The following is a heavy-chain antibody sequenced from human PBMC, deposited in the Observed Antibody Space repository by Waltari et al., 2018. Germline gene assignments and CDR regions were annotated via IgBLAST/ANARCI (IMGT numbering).Heavy chain of an antibody. Sequence: VQLVQSGAEVKKPGSSVKVSCKASGGTFSSYAIRWVRQAAGQGLEWMGGIIPIFGTANYAQKFQGRVTITADESTSTAYMELSSLRSEDTAVYYCARAELEPTFIAEYYYYGMDVWGQGTTVTVSS. D-gene: IGHD1-1*01. J-gene: IGHJ6*02. CDR2: IIPIFGTA. CDR1: GGTFSSYA. V-gene: IGHV1-69*01. CDR3: ARAELEPTFIAEYYYYGMDV.